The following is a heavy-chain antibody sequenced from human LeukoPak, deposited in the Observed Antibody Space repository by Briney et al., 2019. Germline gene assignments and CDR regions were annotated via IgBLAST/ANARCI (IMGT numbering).Heavy chain of an antibody. CDR2: IYYSGST. CDR1: GGSISSYY. D-gene: IGHD2-15*01. Sequence: SETLSLTCTVSGGSISSYYWSWIRQPPGKGLEWIGYIYYSGSTNYNPSLKSRATISVDTSKNQFSLKLSSVTAADTAVYYCARGSVVVAATGSPDFDYWGQGTLVTVSS. V-gene: IGHV4-59*01. CDR3: ARGSVVVAATGSPDFDY. J-gene: IGHJ4*02.